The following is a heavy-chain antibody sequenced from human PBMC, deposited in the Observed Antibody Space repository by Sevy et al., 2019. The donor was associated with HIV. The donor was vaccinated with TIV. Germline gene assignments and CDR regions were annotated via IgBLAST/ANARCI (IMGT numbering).Heavy chain of an antibody. CDR1: GFAFSTYG. D-gene: IGHD1-26*01. CDR3: ARGQGDDYNYGLDV. J-gene: IGHJ6*02. CDR2: IWFDGSEK. Sequence: GGSLRLSCAASGFAFSTYGLYWVRQAPGKGLEWVAVIWFDGSEKYNADSVKGRFTISRDNSKNTLYLQMNSLTAADTAVYYCARGQGDDYNYGLDVWGQGTTVTVSS. V-gene: IGHV3-33*01.